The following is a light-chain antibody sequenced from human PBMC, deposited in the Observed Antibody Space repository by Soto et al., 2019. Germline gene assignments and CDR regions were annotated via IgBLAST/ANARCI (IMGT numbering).Light chain of an antibody. CDR1: SSDVGGYNY. CDR2: EVS. CDR3: SSYTSSSTHWV. V-gene: IGLV2-14*01. Sequence: QSVLTQPASVSGSPGQSITISCTGTSSDVGGYNYVSWYQEHQGKAPKLMIYEVSNRPSGVSNRFSGSKSGNTASLTISGLQAEDEADYYCSSYTSSSTHWVFGGGTKLSVL. J-gene: IGLJ3*02.